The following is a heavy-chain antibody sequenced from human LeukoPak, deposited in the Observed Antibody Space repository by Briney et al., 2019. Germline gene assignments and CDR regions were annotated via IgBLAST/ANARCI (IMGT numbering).Heavy chain of an antibody. V-gene: IGHV3-30*02. D-gene: IGHD3-10*01. CDR3: AKGGYYYAYYMDV. J-gene: IGHJ6*03. CDR2: IRYDGSNK. Sequence: PGGSLRLSCAASGFTFNNFGMHWVRQAPGKGLEWVAFIRYDGSNKYYADSVKGRFTISRDNSKNTLYLQMNSLRAEDTAVYYCAKGGYYYAYYMDVWGKGTTVTVSS. CDR1: GFTFNNFG.